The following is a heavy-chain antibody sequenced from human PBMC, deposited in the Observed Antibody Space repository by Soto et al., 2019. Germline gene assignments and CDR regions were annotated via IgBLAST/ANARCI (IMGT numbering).Heavy chain of an antibody. D-gene: IGHD6-6*01. Sequence: QVQLVESGGGVVQPWRSLRLSCATSGFAFSNYGMHWVRQAPGKGLEWVALIWYDGSNKYYADSVKGRFTISRDNSKNTLYLQVNSLRAEDTAVYYCAGSPPGVAGRYYFDYWGQGTLVTVSS. CDR1: GFAFSNYG. V-gene: IGHV3-33*01. CDR2: IWYDGSNK. J-gene: IGHJ4*02. CDR3: AGSPPGVAGRYYFDY.